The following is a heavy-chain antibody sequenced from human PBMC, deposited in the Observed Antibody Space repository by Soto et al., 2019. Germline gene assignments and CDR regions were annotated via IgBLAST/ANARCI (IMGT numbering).Heavy chain of an antibody. Sequence: ASVKVSCKASGYTFTSYDINWVRQATGQGLEWMGWMNPNSGNTGYAQKFQGRVTMTRNTSISTAYMELSSLRSEDTAVYYCARGSFYCSGGSCYSDFVYWGQGTLVTVSS. CDR3: ARGSFYCSGGSCYSDFVY. CDR2: MNPNSGNT. D-gene: IGHD2-15*01. V-gene: IGHV1-8*01. J-gene: IGHJ4*02. CDR1: GYTFTSYD.